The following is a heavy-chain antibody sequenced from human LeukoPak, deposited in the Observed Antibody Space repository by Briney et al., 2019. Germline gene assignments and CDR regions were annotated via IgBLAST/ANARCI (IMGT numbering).Heavy chain of an antibody. D-gene: IGHD3-3*02. CDR1: GFTISSYG. CDR3: VRGHFNAGIDY. Sequence: GESLSLSCAASGFTISSYGMHWVRQAPGKGLVWVSRISTDGSSTKYADFVEGRFTISRDNAKNTLYLQMNSLRAEDTAAYYCVRGHFNAGIDYWGQGTLVTVSS. V-gene: IGHV3-74*01. CDR2: ISTDGSST. J-gene: IGHJ4*02.